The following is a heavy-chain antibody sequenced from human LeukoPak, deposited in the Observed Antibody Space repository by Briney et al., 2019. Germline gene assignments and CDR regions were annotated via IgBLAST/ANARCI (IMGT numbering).Heavy chain of an antibody. Sequence: GGSLRLSCEASGFIFSIYWMSWVRQAPGKGLQWVANIKQDESEKYYVDSVKGRFTISRDNAKNSLYLQMNSLRAEDTAVYYCTWDLYSYGSEYWGRGTLVTVSS. V-gene: IGHV3-7*04. J-gene: IGHJ4*02. CDR2: IKQDESEK. CDR1: GFIFSIYW. D-gene: IGHD5-18*01. CDR3: TWDLYSYGSEY.